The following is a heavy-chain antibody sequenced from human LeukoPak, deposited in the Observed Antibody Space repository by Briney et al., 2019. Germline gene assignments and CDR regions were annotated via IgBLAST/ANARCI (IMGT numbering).Heavy chain of an antibody. CDR1: GYTFTGYY. D-gene: IGHD3-3*01. V-gene: IGHV1-2*02. CDR3: ARCPLRYDFWSGRPIRHFDY. CDR2: INPNSGGT. Sequence: GASVKVSCKASGYTFTGYYMHWVRQAPGQGLEWMGWINPNSGGTNYAQKFQGRVTMTRDTSISTAYMELSRLRSDDTAVYYCARCPLRYDFWSGRPIRHFDYWGQGTLVTVSS. J-gene: IGHJ4*02.